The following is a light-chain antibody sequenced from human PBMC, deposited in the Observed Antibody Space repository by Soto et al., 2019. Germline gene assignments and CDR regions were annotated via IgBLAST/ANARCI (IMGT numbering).Light chain of an antibody. Sequence: QSVLTQPPSVSGSPGQSVTIPCTGTSSGVGTYNRVSWYQQPPGTAPKLLLYEVSNRPSGVPDRFSGATSGNTASLPSSGLQPEDESDYYCCSYTSIITCFGGGTKRTLL. CDR1: SSGVGTYNR. V-gene: IGLV2-18*02. J-gene: IGLJ2*01. CDR3: CSYTSIITC. CDR2: EVS.